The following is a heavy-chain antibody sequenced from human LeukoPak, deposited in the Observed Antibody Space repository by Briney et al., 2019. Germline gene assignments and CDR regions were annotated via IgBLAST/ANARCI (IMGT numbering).Heavy chain of an antibody. Sequence: ASVKVSCKASGYTFTNYYMHWVRQAPGQGLEWMGIIIPSGGSTTYAQKFQGRVTMTRDTSTSTVYMELSSLRSEDTAVYYCAREEWFGELLYPMDVWGQGTTVTVSS. D-gene: IGHD3-10*01. CDR1: GYTFTNYY. CDR2: IIPSGGST. CDR3: AREEWFGELLYPMDV. V-gene: IGHV1-46*01. J-gene: IGHJ6*02.